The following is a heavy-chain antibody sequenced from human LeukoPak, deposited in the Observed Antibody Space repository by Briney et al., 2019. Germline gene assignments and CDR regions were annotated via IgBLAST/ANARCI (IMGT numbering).Heavy chain of an antibody. V-gene: IGHV4-39*07. Sequence: SETLSLTCTVSGGSITSGNFYWGWIRQPPGKDLEWTGSIYYSGSTGSTYYNPSLRSRVTILVDTSKNQFSLQLTSVTAADTAVYYCARDSNIARYFIWGQGTLVTVSS. D-gene: IGHD1-14*01. J-gene: IGHJ4*02. CDR1: GGSITSGNFY. CDR2: IYYSGSTGST. CDR3: ARDSNIARYFI.